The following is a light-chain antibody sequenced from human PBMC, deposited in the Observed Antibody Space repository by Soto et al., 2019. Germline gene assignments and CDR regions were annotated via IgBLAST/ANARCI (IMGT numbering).Light chain of an antibody. J-gene: IGLJ2*01. CDR1: SNDIGSYDL. V-gene: IGLV2-23*01. Sequence: QSALTQPASVSGSPGQSITISCTGTSNDIGSYDLVSWYRQYPDKAPKLIIYEGSKRPSGVSHRFSGSKSGNTASLTISGLQAEDEADYYCCSYAGTANPLVFGGGTQLTVL. CDR2: EGS. CDR3: CSYAGTANPLV.